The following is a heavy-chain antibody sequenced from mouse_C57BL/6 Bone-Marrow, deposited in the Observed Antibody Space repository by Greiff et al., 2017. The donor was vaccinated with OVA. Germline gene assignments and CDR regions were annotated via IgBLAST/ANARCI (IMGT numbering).Heavy chain of an antibody. CDR2: IWSGGST. CDR3: ARGSNYYGSSYTLYFDV. Sequence: VQLKESGPGLVQPSQSLSITCTVSGFSLTSYGVHWVRQSPGKGLEWLGVIWSGGSTDYNAAFISRLSTSKDNSKSQVFFKMNSLQADDTAIYYCARGSNYYGSSYTLYFDVWGTGTTVTVSS. CDR1: GFSLTSYG. V-gene: IGHV2-2*01. J-gene: IGHJ1*03. D-gene: IGHD1-1*01.